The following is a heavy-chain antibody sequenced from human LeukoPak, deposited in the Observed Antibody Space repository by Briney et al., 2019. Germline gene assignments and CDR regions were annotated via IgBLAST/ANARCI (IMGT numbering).Heavy chain of an antibody. CDR2: ISSSGSTI. CDR3: AKSSSSGWTIFES. V-gene: IGHV3-48*03. Sequence: GGSLRLSCAASGFTFSSYEMKWVRQAPGKGLEWVSYISSSGSTIHYADSVKGRFTISRYNSKNSLYLQVNRLRRKDTAVYYCAKSSSSGWTIFESWGQGTLVTVSS. CDR1: GFTFSSYE. J-gene: IGHJ4*02. D-gene: IGHD6-19*01.